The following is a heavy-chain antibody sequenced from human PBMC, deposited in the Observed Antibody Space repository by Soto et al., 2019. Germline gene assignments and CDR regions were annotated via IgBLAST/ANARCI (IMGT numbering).Heavy chain of an antibody. CDR1: GGSISSGGYY. J-gene: IGHJ4*02. Sequence: PSETLSLTCTVSGGSISSGGYYWSWIRQHPGKGLEWIGYIYYSGSTYYNPSLKSRVTISVDTSKNQFSLKLSSVTAADTAVYYCARGRRYYDSSGYSLFDYWGQGTLVTVSS. CDR3: ARGRRYYDSSGYSLFDY. D-gene: IGHD3-22*01. CDR2: IYYSGST. V-gene: IGHV4-31*03.